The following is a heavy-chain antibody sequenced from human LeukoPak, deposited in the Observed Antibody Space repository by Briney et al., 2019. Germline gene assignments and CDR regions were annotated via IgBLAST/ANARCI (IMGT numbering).Heavy chain of an antibody. Sequence: PGGSLRLSCTASGFTFNSYAMSWVRQAPEKGLEWVSAISGTGGSTYYADSVKGRFTISRDNSKNTLYLQMNSLRTEDTAVYYCAKDVVVVPAAKGVSNWFDPWGQGTLVTVSS. J-gene: IGHJ5*02. V-gene: IGHV3-23*01. D-gene: IGHD2-2*01. CDR1: GFTFNSYA. CDR2: ISGTGGST. CDR3: AKDVVVVPAAKGVSNWFDP.